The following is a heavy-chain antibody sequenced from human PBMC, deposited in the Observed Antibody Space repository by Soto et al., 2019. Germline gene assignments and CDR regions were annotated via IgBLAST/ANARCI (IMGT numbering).Heavy chain of an antibody. CDR2: FSGPGGGT. D-gene: IGHD1-26*01. CDR3: AKGKISTTTYTSFDS. V-gene: IGHV3-23*01. CDR1: GFTFSRHA. Sequence: RLSCAASGFTFSRHAMSWVRQGPGKGLEWVSTFSGPGGGTSYAGSVKGRFTISRDNFKSTLYLQMSGLRAEDTAVYYCAKGKISTTTYTSFDSWGQGTLVTVSS. J-gene: IGHJ5*01.